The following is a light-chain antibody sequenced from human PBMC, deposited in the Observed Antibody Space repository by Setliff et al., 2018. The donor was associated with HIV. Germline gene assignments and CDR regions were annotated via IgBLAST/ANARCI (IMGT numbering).Light chain of an antibody. CDR1: SSDVGGYNY. Sequence: ALTQPASVSGSPGQSITISCTGTSSDVGGYNYVSWYQQHPGKAPKVIIYQVSNRPSGISDRFSGSKSGNTASLTISGLQAEDEADYYCNSYASTSSFVFGTGTKSPS. V-gene: IGLV2-14*01. CDR3: NSYASTSSFV. CDR2: QVS. J-gene: IGLJ1*01.